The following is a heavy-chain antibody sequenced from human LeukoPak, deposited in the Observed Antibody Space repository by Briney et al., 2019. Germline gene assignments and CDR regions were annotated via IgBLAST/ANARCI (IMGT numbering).Heavy chain of an antibody. CDR2: IYYSGST. D-gene: IGHD6-25*01. V-gene: IGHV4-59*01. Sequence: SETLSLTCTVSGGSISSYHWIWIRQPPGKGLEWIGYIYYSGSTKYNPSLRSRLTISVDTSKNQFSLKLTSVTAADTALYYCATGGSSGDYFYYYTDVWGKGTTVTVSS. J-gene: IGHJ6*03. CDR1: GGSISSYH. CDR3: ATGGSSGDYFYYYTDV.